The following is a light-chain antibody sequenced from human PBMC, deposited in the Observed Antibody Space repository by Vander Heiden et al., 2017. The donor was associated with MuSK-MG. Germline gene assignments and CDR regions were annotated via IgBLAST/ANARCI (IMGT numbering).Light chain of an antibody. CDR3: QQYGSSPTT. CDR2: GAS. V-gene: IGKV3-20*01. CDR1: QSVSSSY. J-gene: IGKJ1*01. Sequence: EIVLTPSPGTLPLSPGERATLSCRASQSVSSSYLAWYQQKPGQAPRLLIYGASSRATGIPDRFSGSGSGTDFTLTISRLEPEDFAVYYGQQYGSSPTTFGQGTKVEIK.